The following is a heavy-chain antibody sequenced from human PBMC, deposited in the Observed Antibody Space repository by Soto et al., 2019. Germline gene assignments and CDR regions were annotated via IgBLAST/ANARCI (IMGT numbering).Heavy chain of an antibody. CDR1: GFTVSSNH. V-gene: IGHV3-66*01. J-gene: IGHJ4*02. Sequence: EVQLVESGGGLVQPGGSLRLSCAASGFTVSSNHISWVRQAPGKGLEWVSISWTGGATYYVDSVKDRFTISRDNSKNTLYLQMNNLRVEDTAVYYCARGMGMPGWGQGTLVTVSS. CDR2: SWTGGAT. D-gene: IGHD2-2*01. CDR3: ARGMGMPG.